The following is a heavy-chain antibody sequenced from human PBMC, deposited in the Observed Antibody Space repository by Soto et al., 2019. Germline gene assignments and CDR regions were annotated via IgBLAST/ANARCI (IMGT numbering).Heavy chain of an antibody. CDR1: GGSVISGSYY. D-gene: IGHD1-7*01. J-gene: IGHJ5*02. CDR2: IYYSGST. V-gene: IGHV4-61*01. CDR3: ARVRDELRGGSWFDP. Sequence: SATLSITCTVSGGSVISGSYYWSWIRQPPGKGLEWIGYIYYSGSTNYNPSLKSRVTISVDTSKNQFSLKLSSVTAADTAVYYCARVRDELRGGSWFDPWGQGTLVTVSS.